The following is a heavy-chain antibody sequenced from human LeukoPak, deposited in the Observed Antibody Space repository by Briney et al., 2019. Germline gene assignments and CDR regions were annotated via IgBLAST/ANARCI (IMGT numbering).Heavy chain of an antibody. CDR3: ASYLYWWSDLGF. D-gene: IGHD2-8*02. CDR2: IKTDGSEK. V-gene: IGHV3-7*01. J-gene: IGHJ4*02. Sequence: GGSLRLSCAASRFTLSNYWMSWVRQAPGKGLEWLANIKTDGSEKYYVDSVKGRFTISRDNANNSLYLQMNSLRVEDTAVYFCASYLYWWSDLGFWGQGTLVTVSS. CDR1: RFTLSNYW.